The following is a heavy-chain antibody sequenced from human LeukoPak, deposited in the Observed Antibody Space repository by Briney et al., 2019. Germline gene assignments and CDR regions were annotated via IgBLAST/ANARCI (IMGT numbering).Heavy chain of an antibody. CDR2: IKNDGAVK. D-gene: IGHD6-13*01. Sequence: PGGPLRLSCAASGFTFSSYAMHWVRQAPGKGLEWVANIKNDGAVKNYVDSVKGRFTISRDNAKNSLYLQMNSLRAEDTAVYYCAKDSYSKGDFWGQGVLVTVSS. CDR3: AKDSYSKGDF. V-gene: IGHV3-7*01. CDR1: GFTFSSYA. J-gene: IGHJ4*02.